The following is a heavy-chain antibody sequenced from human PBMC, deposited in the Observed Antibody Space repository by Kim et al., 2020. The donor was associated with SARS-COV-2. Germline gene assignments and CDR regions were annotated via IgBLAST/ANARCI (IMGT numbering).Heavy chain of an antibody. Sequence: GRFTIPRDNAKNSLYLQMNSLRAEDTAVYYCARDVGYCSGGSCYSFGMDVWGQGTTVTVSS. J-gene: IGHJ6*02. V-gene: IGHV3-11*05. CDR3: ARDVGYCSGGSCYSFGMDV. D-gene: IGHD2-15*01.